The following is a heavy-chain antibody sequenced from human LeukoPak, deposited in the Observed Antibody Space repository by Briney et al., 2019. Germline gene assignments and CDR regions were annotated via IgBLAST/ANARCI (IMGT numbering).Heavy chain of an antibody. D-gene: IGHD3-22*01. V-gene: IGHV3-48*03. Sequence: PGGSLRLSCAASGFTFSSYEMNWVRQAPGKGLEWVSYISSSGATIYYADSLKGRFTISRDNAKNSLYLQMYSLRAEDTAVYYCARGLWGGSGYSVGYWGQGTLVTVSS. CDR2: ISSSGATI. J-gene: IGHJ4*02. CDR1: GFTFSSYE. CDR3: ARGLWGGSGYSVGY.